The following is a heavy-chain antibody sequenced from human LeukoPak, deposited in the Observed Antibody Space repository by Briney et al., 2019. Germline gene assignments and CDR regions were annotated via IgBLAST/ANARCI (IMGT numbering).Heavy chain of an antibody. D-gene: IGHD4-23*01. J-gene: IGHJ3*02. CDR1: GFTFSSYW. CDR3: ARDRGGLTTVVTSGLAFDI. CDR2: IKQDGSEK. Sequence: PGGSLRLSCAASGFTFSSYWMSWVRQAPGKGLEWVSNIKQDGSEKYYVDSVKGRFTISRDNAKNSLYLQMNSLRAEDTAVYYCARDRGGLTTVVTSGLAFDIWGHGTMVTVSS. V-gene: IGHV3-7*01.